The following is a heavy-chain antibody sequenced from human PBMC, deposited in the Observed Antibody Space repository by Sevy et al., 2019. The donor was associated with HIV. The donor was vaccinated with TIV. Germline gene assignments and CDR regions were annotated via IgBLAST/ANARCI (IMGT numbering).Heavy chain of an antibody. D-gene: IGHD3-3*01. Sequence: SETLSLTCTVSGGSIRNYYWSWIRQPPGKGLEWIGYIHYSGSTDYNPSLKSRVTISVDTSKNQFSLKVDSVTAADTAVYYCARSGFLEWPGSFRGPRNWHDPWGQGTLVIVSS. J-gene: IGHJ5*02. V-gene: IGHV4-59*13. CDR3: ARSGFLEWPGSFRGPRNWHDP. CDR2: IHYSGST. CDR1: GGSIRNYY.